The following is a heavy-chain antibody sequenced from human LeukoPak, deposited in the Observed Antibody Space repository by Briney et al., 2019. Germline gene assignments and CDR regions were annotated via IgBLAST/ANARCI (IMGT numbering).Heavy chain of an antibody. J-gene: IGHJ4*02. CDR2: ISAYNGNT. D-gene: IGHD3-22*01. CDR3: ARDSSNYYDSSGFDY. Sequence: ASVKVSCEASGYTFTSYGISWVRQAPGQGLEWMGWISAYNGNTNYAQKLQGRVTMTTDTSTSTAYMELRSLRSDDTAVYYCARDSSNYYDSSGFDYWGQGTLVTVSS. CDR1: GYTFTSYG. V-gene: IGHV1-18*01.